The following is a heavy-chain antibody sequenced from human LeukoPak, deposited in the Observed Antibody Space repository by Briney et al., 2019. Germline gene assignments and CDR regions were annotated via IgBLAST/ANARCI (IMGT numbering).Heavy chain of an antibody. CDR1: GGSISSYY. J-gene: IGHJ4*02. D-gene: IGHD6-19*01. V-gene: IGHV4-59*08. Sequence: SETLSLTCTVSGGSISSYYWSWIRPPPGKGLEWIGYIYYSGSTNYNPSLKSRVTISVDTSKNQFSLKLSSVTAADTAVYYCARLVAGTGEYNFAYRGQGTLVTVSS. CDR2: IYYSGST. CDR3: ARLVAGTGEYNFAY.